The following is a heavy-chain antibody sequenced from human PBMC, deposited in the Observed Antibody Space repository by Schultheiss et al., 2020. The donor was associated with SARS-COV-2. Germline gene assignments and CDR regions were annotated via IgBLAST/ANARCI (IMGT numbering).Heavy chain of an antibody. Sequence: GGSLRLSCAASGFTFSSYGMHWVRQAPGKGLEWVAVISYDGSNKYYADSVKGRFTISRDNSKNTLYLQMNSLRDEDTAVYYCAALDVVATIGYYYYYGMDVWGQGTTVTGS. CDR1: GFTFSSYG. D-gene: IGHD5-12*01. CDR2: ISYDGSNK. CDR3: AALDVVATIGYYYYYGMDV. V-gene: IGHV3-30*03. J-gene: IGHJ6*02.